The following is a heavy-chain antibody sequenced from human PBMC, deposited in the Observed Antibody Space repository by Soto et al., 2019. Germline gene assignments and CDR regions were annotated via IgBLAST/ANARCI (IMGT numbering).Heavy chain of an antibody. J-gene: IGHJ4*02. CDR2: VIPILGQA. D-gene: IGHD1-26*01. CDR1: GGIFSSYA. CDR3: ARVGGVGAPPGADF. Sequence: QVQLVQSGAEVKKPGSSVKVSCKASGGIFSSYAISWLRQAPGQGLEWMGAVIPILGQAYYAQNFQDRDTITADESTRTAYMDLISLRSDDTAVYCCARVGGVGAPPGADFWGQGTLVTVSS. V-gene: IGHV1-69*01.